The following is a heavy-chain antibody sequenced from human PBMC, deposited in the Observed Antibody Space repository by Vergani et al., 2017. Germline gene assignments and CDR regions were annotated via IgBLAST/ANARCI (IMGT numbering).Heavy chain of an antibody. CDR2: IYHSGST. CDR1: GGSISSSNW. J-gene: IGHJ4*02. CDR3: ARDLFTMVRGGIHKKPDY. Sequence: QVQLQESGPGLVKPSGTLSLTCAVSGGSISSSNWWSWVRQPPGKGLEWIGEIYHSGSTNYNPSLKSRVTISVDKSKNQFSLKLSSVTAADTAVYYCARDLFTMVRGGIHKKPDYWGQGTLVTVSS. D-gene: IGHD3-10*01. V-gene: IGHV4-4*02.